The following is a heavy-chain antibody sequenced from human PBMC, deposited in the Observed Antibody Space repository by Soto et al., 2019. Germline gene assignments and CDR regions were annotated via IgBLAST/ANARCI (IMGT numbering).Heavy chain of an antibody. CDR2: IYYSGST. Sequence: PSETLSLTCTVSGASISSNTYYWAWIRRPPGKGLECIGSIYYSGSTYYNPSLKSRLTISVDTPKNQLSLELSSVTAAHTAVYYCARLVYDSSGYRPGWGQGTLVTVSS. D-gene: IGHD3-22*01. CDR3: ARLVYDSSGYRPG. CDR1: GASISSNTYY. J-gene: IGHJ4*02. V-gene: IGHV4-39*01.